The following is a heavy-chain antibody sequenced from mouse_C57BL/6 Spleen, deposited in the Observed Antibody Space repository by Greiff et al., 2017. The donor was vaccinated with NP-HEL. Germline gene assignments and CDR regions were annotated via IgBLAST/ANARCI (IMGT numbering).Heavy chain of an antibody. Sequence: QVQLQQPGAELVKPGASVKLSCKASGYTFTSYWMHWVKQRPGQGLEWIGMIHPNSGSTNYNEKFKSKATLTVDKSSSTAYMQLSSLTSEDSAVYYCARWGLLSPRTYYAMDYWGQGTSVTVSS. D-gene: IGHD3-1*01. V-gene: IGHV1-64*01. J-gene: IGHJ4*01. CDR2: IHPNSGST. CDR1: GYTFTSYW. CDR3: ARWGLLSPRTYYAMDY.